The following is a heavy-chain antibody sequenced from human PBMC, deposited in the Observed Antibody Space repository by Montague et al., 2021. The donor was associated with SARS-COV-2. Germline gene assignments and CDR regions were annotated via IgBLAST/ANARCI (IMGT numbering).Heavy chain of an antibody. CDR3: AKDWWIKIAAPEYFDY. CDR2: ISYDGSNK. V-gene: IGHV3-30*18. D-gene: IGHD6-25*01. J-gene: IGHJ4*02. CDR1: GFTFSNYG. Sequence: SLRLSCAASGFTFSNYGIHWVRQAPGKGLEWVAVISYDGSNKYYADSVKGRFTISRDNSKNTLYLQMNSLRTEDTAVYYCAKDWWIKIAAPEYFDYWSQGTLVTVSS.